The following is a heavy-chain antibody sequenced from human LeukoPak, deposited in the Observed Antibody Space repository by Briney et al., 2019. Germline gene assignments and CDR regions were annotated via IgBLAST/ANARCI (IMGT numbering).Heavy chain of an antibody. D-gene: IGHD3-22*01. CDR1: GFTFSSYA. J-gene: IGHJ4*02. V-gene: IGHV3-23*01. CDR3: AKDQDYYDSSNDDY. CDR2: ISGSGGST. Sequence: PGGSLRLSCAASGFTFSSYAMSWVRQAPGKGLEWVSAISGSGGSTYYADSVKGRFTISRDNSKNTLYLQMNSLRVEDTAVYYCAKDQDYYDSSNDDYWGQGTLVTVSS.